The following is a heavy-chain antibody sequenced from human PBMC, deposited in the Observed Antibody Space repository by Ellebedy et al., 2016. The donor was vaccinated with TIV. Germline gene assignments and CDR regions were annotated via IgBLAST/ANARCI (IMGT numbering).Heavy chain of an antibody. CDR1: GFTFSTHG. J-gene: IGHJ6*02. V-gene: IGHV3-53*01. Sequence: PGGSLRLSCAASGFTFSTHGMHWVRQAPGKGLEWVSVIYGGGTIRYADSVKGRFTIARDNSKNTVDLQMNSLRAEDTAVYYCARPTVPATICGACGMDVWGQGTTVIVSS. CDR3: ARPTVPATICGACGMDV. D-gene: IGHD2-2*01. CDR2: IYGGGTI.